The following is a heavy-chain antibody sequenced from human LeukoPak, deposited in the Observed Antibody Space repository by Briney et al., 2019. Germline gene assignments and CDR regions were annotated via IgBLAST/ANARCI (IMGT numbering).Heavy chain of an antibody. CDR2: IKEDGSDS. CDR1: GFTLSRHW. D-gene: IGHD2-2*01. J-gene: IGHJ6*03. Sequence: GGSLRLSCVASGFTLSRHWMSWVRQAPGKGREWVANIKEDGSDSFYVDSVKGRFTISRDNAKNSLYLQMNSLRAEDTAVYYCARSAGYCSTTSCSDYYCMDVWGKGTTVTVSS. V-gene: IGHV3-7*01. CDR3: ARSAGYCSTTSCSDYYCMDV.